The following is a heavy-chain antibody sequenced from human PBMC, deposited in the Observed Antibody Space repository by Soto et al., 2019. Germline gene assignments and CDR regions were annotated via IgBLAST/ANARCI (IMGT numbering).Heavy chain of an antibody. D-gene: IGHD2-21*01. CDR1: GYSISSGYY. CDR3: ARDISASDGDY. V-gene: IGHV4-38-2*02. Sequence: PSETLSLTCSVSGYSISSGYYWGWIRQTPGKGLEWIGNIHHSGSTYYNPSLESGVTIAIDTSKNQFSLRLTSVTAADTAIYYCARDISASDGDYWGQGTLVTVSS. CDR2: IHHSGST. J-gene: IGHJ4*02.